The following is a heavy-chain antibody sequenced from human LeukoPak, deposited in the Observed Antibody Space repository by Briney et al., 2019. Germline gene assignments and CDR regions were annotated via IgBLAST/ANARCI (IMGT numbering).Heavy chain of an antibody. D-gene: IGHD6-13*01. V-gene: IGHV3-11*06. CDR2: ISGSGSHT. J-gene: IGHJ4*02. CDR3: ARVGSTVAAGTPDY. Sequence: GGSLRLSCAASGFTFSDYYMSWIRQAPGKGLEWVLYISGSGSHTTYADSVRGRFTISRDNAKNSLSLQVNSLRADDTAVYYCARVGSTVAAGTPDYWGQGTLVTVSS. CDR1: GFTFSDYY.